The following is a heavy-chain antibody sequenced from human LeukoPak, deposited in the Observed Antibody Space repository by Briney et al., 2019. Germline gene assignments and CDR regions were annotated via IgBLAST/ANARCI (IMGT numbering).Heavy chain of an antibody. J-gene: IGHJ4*02. D-gene: IGHD4-17*01. Sequence: SETLSLTCTVTGGSISSYYWSWIRQPPGKGVEWIGYIYYSGSTNYNPSLKSRVTISVDTSKNQFSLKLSSVTAADTAVYYCASGHTVTTRFDYWGQGTLVTVSS. CDR3: ASGHTVTTRFDY. CDR2: IYYSGST. V-gene: IGHV4-59*01. CDR1: GGSISSYY.